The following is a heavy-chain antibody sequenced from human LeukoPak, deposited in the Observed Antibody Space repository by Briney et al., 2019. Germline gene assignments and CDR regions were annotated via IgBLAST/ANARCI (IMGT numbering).Heavy chain of an antibody. J-gene: IGHJ6*04. CDR1: GFTFSSYA. Sequence: PGRSLRLSCAASGFTFSSYAMHWVRQAPGKGLEWVAVISYDGSNKYYADSVKGRFTISRDNSKNTLYLQMNSLRAEDTAVYYCARDVYYDILTGLDLYYYYYGTDVWGKGATVTVSS. CDR2: ISYDGSNK. V-gene: IGHV3-30*04. CDR3: ARDVYYDILTGLDLYYYYYGTDV. D-gene: IGHD3-9*01.